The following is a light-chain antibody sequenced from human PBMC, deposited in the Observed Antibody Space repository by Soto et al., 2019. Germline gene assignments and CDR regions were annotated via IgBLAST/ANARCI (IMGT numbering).Light chain of an antibody. J-gene: IGLJ2*01. CDR1: SSDVGSYNL. V-gene: IGLV2-23*01. Sequence: QSALTQPASVSGSPGQSITISCTGTSSDVGSYNLVSWYQQHPGKATKLMIYDDNKRHSGVSNRFSGSKSGNTASLTISGLHAEDEADYHCCSYAGSSTLVFGGGTKLTVL. CDR3: CSYAGSSTLV. CDR2: DDN.